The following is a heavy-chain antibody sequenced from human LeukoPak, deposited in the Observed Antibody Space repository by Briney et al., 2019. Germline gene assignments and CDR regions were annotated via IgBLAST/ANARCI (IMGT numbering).Heavy chain of an antibody. V-gene: IGHV1-69*13. J-gene: IGHJ4*02. Sequence: SVKVSCKASGRALRGYAVTWVRLAPGQGLEWMGGIILIFGSTNYAPKFEGRLTITADESTNTVYMELSSLTSEDTAVYFCARGFSGPNWGKRYYDHWGQGTLVTVSS. D-gene: IGHD7-27*01. CDR1: GRALRGYA. CDR2: IILIFGST. CDR3: ARGFSGPNWGKRYYDH.